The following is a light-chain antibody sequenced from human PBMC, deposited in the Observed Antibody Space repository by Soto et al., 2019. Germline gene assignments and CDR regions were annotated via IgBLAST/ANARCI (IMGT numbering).Light chain of an antibody. CDR2: ALS. V-gene: IGKV3-20*01. CDR3: QQYGRSPWT. J-gene: IGKJ1*01. CDR1: QSVRSNY. Sequence: EIVLTQSPCTLSLSPGERATLSCGASQSVRSNYLEWYQQKPGQAPRLLMYALSTRATGIPETFSGSGSGTDFTLTISRLEPEDFGVYFCQQYGRSPWTFGQGTKVDIK.